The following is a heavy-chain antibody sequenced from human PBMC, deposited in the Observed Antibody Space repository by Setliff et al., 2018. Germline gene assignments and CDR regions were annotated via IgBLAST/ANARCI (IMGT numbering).Heavy chain of an antibody. J-gene: IGHJ4*02. CDR2: LHTSGSI. D-gene: IGHD1-26*01. CDR3: TRDNTMVGATDY. CDR1: GGSISSGTYY. Sequence: PSETLSLTCTVSGGSISSGTYYWSWIRQPAGKGLEWIGRLHTSGSIDYNPSLKSRVTISVDTSKNQFSLRPRSVTAADTAAYFCTRDNTMVGATDYWGLGTLVTVSS. V-gene: IGHV4-61*02.